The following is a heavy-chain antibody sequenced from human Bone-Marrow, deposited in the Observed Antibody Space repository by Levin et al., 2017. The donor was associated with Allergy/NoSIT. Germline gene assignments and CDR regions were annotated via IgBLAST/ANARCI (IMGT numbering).Heavy chain of an antibody. V-gene: IGHV3-30*18. CDR3: AKGVLAFDI. J-gene: IGHJ3*02. CDR2: ISYDGSNK. Sequence: GGSLRLSCAASGFTFSSYGMHWVRQAPGKGLEWVAVISYDGSNKYYADSVKGRFTISRDNSKNTLYLQMNSLRAEDTAVYYCAKGVLAFDIWGQGTMVTVSS. D-gene: IGHD2-8*01. CDR1: GFTFSSYG.